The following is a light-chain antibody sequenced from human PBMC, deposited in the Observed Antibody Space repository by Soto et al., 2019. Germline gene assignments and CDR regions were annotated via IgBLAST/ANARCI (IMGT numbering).Light chain of an antibody. CDR3: QQSYSTPRA. Sequence: DIQMTQSPSSLSASVGDRVTITCRASQTISSYLNWYQQKPGKAPKLLIYAASSLQSGVPSRFSGSGSGTDFTLTISSLQNEDCATYYCQQSYSTPRACGQGTKLEIK. CDR1: QTISSY. J-gene: IGKJ2*01. V-gene: IGKV1-39*01. CDR2: AAS.